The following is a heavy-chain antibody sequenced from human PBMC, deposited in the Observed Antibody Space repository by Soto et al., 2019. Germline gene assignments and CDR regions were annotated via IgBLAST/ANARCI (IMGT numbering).Heavy chain of an antibody. CDR3: SGEVASGY. V-gene: IGHV3-30*03. Sequence: QVQLVESGGGVVQPGRSLRLSCAVSGFTVSTYGMHWVRQAPGKGLEWVAVISRDGGTKYYADSVKGRFTISRDNSRKTRFLEINRLRGDDRAVYYGSGEVASGYWGQGTLVTVSS. J-gene: IGHJ4*02. CDR1: GFTVSTYG. D-gene: IGHD2-15*01. CDR2: ISRDGGTK.